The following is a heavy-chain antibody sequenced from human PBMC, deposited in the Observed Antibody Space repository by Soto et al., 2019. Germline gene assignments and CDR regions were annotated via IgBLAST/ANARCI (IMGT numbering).Heavy chain of an antibody. CDR1: GASISSDGYS. CDR3: AGSRYCSSTSCYFSDY. V-gene: IGHV4-30-2*01. J-gene: IGHJ4*02. D-gene: IGHD2-2*01. CDR2: FYHDGTT. Sequence: SETLALTCTDSGASISSDGYSWSWIRQPPGKGLEWIGYFYHDGTTYYNPSLRSRVTISVDKSKNQFSLRLISATAADTAVYYCAGSRYCSSTSCYFSDYWGQGALVTVS.